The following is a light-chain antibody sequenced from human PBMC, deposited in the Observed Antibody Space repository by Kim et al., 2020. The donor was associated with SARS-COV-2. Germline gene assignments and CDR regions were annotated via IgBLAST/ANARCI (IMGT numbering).Light chain of an antibody. V-gene: IGLV2-14*03. Sequence: QSALTQPASVSGSPGQSITISCTGTSSDVGGYSYNYVSWYQQHAGKAPKLIIYDVTNRPSGLSNRFSSSKSGNTASLTISGLQAEDEADYYCSSYTNGILIFGGGTKVTVL. CDR2: DVT. CDR3: SSYTNGILI. J-gene: IGLJ2*01. CDR1: SSDVGGYSYNY.